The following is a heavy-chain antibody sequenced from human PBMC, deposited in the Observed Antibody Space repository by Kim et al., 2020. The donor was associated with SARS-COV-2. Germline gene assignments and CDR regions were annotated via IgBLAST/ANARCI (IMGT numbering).Heavy chain of an antibody. CDR3: ARYVTNSMDV. D-gene: IGHD3-10*02. CDR2: NK. V-gene: IGHV3-33*01. J-gene: IGHJ6*02. Sequence: NKYYADSVKGRFTISRDNSRNTVYLEMNSLRAEDTGVYFCARYVTNSMDVWGQGTTVTVSS.